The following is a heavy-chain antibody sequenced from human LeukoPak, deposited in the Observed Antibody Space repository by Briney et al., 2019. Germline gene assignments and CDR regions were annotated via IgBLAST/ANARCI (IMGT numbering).Heavy chain of an antibody. D-gene: IGHD5-18*01. CDR3: AREVLDTAMVSDAFDI. V-gene: IGHV1-69*04. CDR2: IIPILGIA. CDR1: GGTFSSYA. J-gene: IGHJ3*02. Sequence: VASVTVSCKASGGTFSSYAISWVRQAPGQGLEWMGRIIPILGIANYAQKFQGRVTITADESTSTAYMELSSLRSEDTAVYYCAREVLDTAMVSDAFDIWGQGTMVTVSS.